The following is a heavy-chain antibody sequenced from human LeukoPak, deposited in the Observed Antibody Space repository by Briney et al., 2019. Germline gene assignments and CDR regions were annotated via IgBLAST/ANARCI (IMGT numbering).Heavy chain of an antibody. V-gene: IGHV3-66*02. CDR1: GFTVSSNY. CDR2: IYSGGST. D-gene: IGHD1/OR15-1a*01. J-gene: IGHJ4*02. CDR3: RTYRY. Sequence: GGSLRVSCAASGFTVSSNYMSWVRQAQGKGLEWVSVIYSGGSTYYAVSVKGRFTISRDNSKNTLYLQMNSLRAEDTAVYYCRTYRYWGQGTLVTVSS.